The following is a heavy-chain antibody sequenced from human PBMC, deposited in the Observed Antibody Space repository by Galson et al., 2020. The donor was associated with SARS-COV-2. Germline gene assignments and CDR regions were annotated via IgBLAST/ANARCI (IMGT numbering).Heavy chain of an antibody. D-gene: IGHD3-22*01. CDR3: ARWGDSSGYYPYDAFDI. CDR1: GGSISSGGYS. J-gene: IGHJ3*02. Sequence: ETSETLSLTCAVSGGSISSGGYSWSWIRQPPGRGLEWIVYISHSQSTDSNPTLNRRVTISVDRSKYQFSLKRSSVTAADTAVYYCARWGDSSGYYPYDAFDIWGQGTMVTVSS. CDR2: ISHSQST. V-gene: IGHV4-30-2*01.